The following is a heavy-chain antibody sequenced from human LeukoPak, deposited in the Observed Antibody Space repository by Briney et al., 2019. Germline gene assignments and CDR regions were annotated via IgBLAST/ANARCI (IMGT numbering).Heavy chain of an antibody. V-gene: IGHV1-2*02. CDR3: ARDRVGTNPNWFDP. Sequence: ASVKVSCKASGYIFANYYLHWVRQAPGQGLEWMGWLNPKSGGSNYAQKFQSRVTMTRDTSISTAYMELSRLTSDDTAVYYCARDRVGTNPNWFDPWGQGTLVTVSS. D-gene: IGHD1/OR15-1a*01. CDR2: LNPKSGGS. J-gene: IGHJ5*02. CDR1: GYIFANYY.